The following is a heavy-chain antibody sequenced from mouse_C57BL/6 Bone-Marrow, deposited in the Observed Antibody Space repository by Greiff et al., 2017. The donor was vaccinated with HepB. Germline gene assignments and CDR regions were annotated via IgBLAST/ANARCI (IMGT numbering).Heavy chain of an antibody. Sequence: EVQLQQSGAELVRPGASVKLSCTASGFNIKDDYMHWVKQRPEQGLEWIGWIDPENGDTEYASKFQGTATITADTSSNTAYLQLSSLTSEDTAVYYCTSDGYYPAWFAYWDRGTRVTVSA. J-gene: IGHJ3*01. CDR3: TSDGYYPAWFAY. D-gene: IGHD2-3*01. V-gene: IGHV14-4*01. CDR1: GFNIKDDY. CDR2: IDPENGDT.